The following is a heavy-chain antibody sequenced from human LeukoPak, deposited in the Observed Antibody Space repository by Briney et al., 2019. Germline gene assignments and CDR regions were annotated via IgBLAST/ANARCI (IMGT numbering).Heavy chain of an antibody. CDR1: GFTVSSNY. CDR3: ARDRGQSRPYFDY. Sequence: PGGSLRLSCAASGFTVSSNYMSWVRQAPGKGLEWVSVIYSGGSTYYADSVKGRFTISRDNSKNTLYLQMNSLRAEDTAVYYCARDRGQSRPYFDYWGQGTLVTVSS. V-gene: IGHV3-53*01. J-gene: IGHJ4*02. CDR2: IYSGGST. D-gene: IGHD3-10*01.